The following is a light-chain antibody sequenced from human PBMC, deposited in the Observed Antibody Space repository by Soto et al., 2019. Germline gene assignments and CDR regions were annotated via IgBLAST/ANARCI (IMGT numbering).Light chain of an antibody. CDR2: RAS. CDR3: QQYNSYRT. J-gene: IGKJ1*01. Sequence: DIQMTQSPSTLSASVGDRVTITCRASQSISSWLAWYQQKPGKAPKVLIYRASSLEGGVPSRFSGSGSGTESTLTISSLQPDDFATYYCQQYNSYRTFGQGTKVEIK. V-gene: IGKV1-5*03. CDR1: QSISSW.